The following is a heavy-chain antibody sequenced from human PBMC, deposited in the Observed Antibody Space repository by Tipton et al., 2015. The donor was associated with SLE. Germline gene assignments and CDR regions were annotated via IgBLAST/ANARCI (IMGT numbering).Heavy chain of an antibody. V-gene: IGHV3-43D*04. CDR3: ATQVKSGGGGY. D-gene: IGHD2-8*02. CDR1: GFTFDDYA. CDR2: ISWDGGST. J-gene: IGHJ4*02. Sequence: SLRLSCAASGFTFDDYAMHWVRQAPGKGLEWVSLISWDGGSTYYADSVKGRFTISRDNSKNSLYLQMNSLRAEDTALYYCATQVKSGGGGYWGQGTLVTVSS.